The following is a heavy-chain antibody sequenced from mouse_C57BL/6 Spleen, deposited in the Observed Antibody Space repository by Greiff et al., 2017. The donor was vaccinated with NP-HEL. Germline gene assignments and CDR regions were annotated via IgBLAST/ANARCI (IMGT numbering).Heavy chain of an antibody. CDR3: ARGDYDGYYKYFDV. Sequence: EVKLMESGGGLVKPGGSLKLSCAASGFTFSSYAMSWVRQTPEKRLEWVATISDGGSYTYYPDNVKGRFTISRDNAKNNLYLQMSHLKSEDTAMYYCARGDYDGYYKYFDVWGTGTTVTVSS. J-gene: IGHJ1*03. D-gene: IGHD2-3*01. V-gene: IGHV5-4*03. CDR2: ISDGGSYT. CDR1: GFTFSSYA.